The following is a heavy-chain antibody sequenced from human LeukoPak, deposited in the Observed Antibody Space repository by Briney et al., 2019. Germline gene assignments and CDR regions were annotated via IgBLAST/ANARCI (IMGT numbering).Heavy chain of an antibody. V-gene: IGHV1-2*02. CDR1: GYTFTGYY. Sequence: GASVKVSCKASGYTFTGYYMHWVRQAPGQGLEWMGWISPNSGGTNYAQKFQGRVTMTRDTSISTAYMELSRLRSDDTAVYYCASSSPTYYYYGMDVWGQGTTVTVSS. CDR3: ASSSPTYYYYGMDV. CDR2: ISPNSGGT. D-gene: IGHD6-6*01. J-gene: IGHJ6*02.